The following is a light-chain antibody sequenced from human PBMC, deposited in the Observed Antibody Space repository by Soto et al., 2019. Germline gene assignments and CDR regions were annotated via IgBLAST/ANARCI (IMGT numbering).Light chain of an antibody. CDR2: GAS. CDR1: QSVSSSY. V-gene: IGKV3-20*01. CDR3: QQYGSSPLYT. Sequence: EVVLTQSPGTLSLSPGARANLSCRASQSVSSSYLAWYQQKPAQAPRLLIYGASSRATGIPDRFSGSGSGTDFTLTISRLEPEEFAVYYCQQYGSSPLYTFGQGTKLEIK. J-gene: IGKJ2*01.